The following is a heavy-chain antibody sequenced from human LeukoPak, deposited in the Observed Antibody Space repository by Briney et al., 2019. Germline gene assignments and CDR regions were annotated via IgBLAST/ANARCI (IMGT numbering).Heavy chain of an antibody. V-gene: IGHV3-74*01. Sequence: PGGSLRLSCAASGFTFSSYWMHWVRQAPGKGLVWVSRINSDGSSTSYADSVKGRFTISRDNAKNTLYLQMNSLRAEDTALYYCATGGTGDGNYFQYWGQGTLVTVSS. CDR1: GFTFSSYW. D-gene: IGHD7-27*01. CDR2: INSDGSST. J-gene: IGHJ4*02. CDR3: ATGGTGDGNYFQY.